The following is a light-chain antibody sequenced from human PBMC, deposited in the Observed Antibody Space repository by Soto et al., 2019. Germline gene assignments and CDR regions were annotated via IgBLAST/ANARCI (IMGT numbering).Light chain of an antibody. J-gene: IGKJ1*01. CDR3: QHYNSYSEA. CDR2: KAS. CDR1: QTISSW. V-gene: IGKV1-5*03. Sequence: PMTQSPSTLSASVRGKVTLPFRASQTISSWLAWYQQKPGKAPKLLIYKASTLKSGVPSRFSGSGSGTEFTLTFSSLQPDDFATYYCQHYNSYSEAFGQGTKVDIK.